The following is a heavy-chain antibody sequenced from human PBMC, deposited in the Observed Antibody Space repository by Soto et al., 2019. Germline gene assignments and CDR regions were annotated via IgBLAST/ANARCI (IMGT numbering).Heavy chain of an antibody. CDR1: GGSISSYY. V-gene: IGHV4-59*01. CDR2: IYYSGTA. Sequence: SETLSLTCTVSGGSISSYYWNWIRQPPGKGLEWIGYIYYSGTANYNPSLKSRVTISVDTSKNQFSLKLNSVTAADTAVYYCARGKIIGPWGQGTLVTVS. D-gene: IGHD3-3*01. CDR3: ARGKIIGP. J-gene: IGHJ5*02.